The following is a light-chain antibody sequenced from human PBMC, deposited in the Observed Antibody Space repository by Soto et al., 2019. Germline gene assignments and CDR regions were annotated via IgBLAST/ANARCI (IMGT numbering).Light chain of an antibody. J-gene: IGKJ3*01. CDR2: AAS. CDR3: HQAGTFPFT. Sequence: DIQLTQSLSSVSASVGDTINITCRASQDIEKWLAWYQQKPGRAPKVLIYAASHLESGVPSRFSGSGSGTEFSLTISSLQTEDLATYFCHQAGTFPFTFGPGTKVDIK. V-gene: IGKV1-12*01. CDR1: QDIEKW.